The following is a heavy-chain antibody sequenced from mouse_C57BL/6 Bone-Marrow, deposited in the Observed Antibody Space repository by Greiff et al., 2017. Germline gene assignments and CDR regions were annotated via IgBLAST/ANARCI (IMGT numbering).Heavy chain of an antibody. CDR1: GFTFSSYG. D-gene: IGHD2-3*01. CDR2: ISSGGSYT. CDR3: ASHDGCCCYAMDY. J-gene: IGHJ4*01. V-gene: IGHV5-6*01. Sequence: EVHLVESGGDLVKPGGSLKLSCAASGFTFSSYGMSWVRQTPDRRLEWVATISSGGSYTYYPDSVKGRFTISRDNAKNTLYLQMSSLKSEDTAMYNCASHDGCCCYAMDYWGQGTSVTVSS.